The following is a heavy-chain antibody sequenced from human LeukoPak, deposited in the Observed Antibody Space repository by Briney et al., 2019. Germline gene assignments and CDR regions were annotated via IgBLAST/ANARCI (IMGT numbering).Heavy chain of an antibody. D-gene: IGHD2-2*02. CDR1: GFTFSNYA. CDR3: AKDQPSCGTTKSCYTGNFDY. CDR2: ISDSSGNT. Sequence: GGSLRLSCAASGFTFSNYAMSWVRQAPGKGLEWVSAISDSSGNTYCADSVKGRFTISRDNSKNTLYLQMNSLRAEDTAVYYCAKDQPSCGTTKSCYTGNFDYWGQGTLVTVSS. J-gene: IGHJ4*02. V-gene: IGHV3-23*01.